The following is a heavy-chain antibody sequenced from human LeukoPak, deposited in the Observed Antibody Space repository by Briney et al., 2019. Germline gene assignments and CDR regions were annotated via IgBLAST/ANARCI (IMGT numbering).Heavy chain of an antibody. CDR3: ARVPPAYYYDSSGYYYEDGRSPYYFDY. Sequence: SQTLSLTCTVSGVSISSGGYYWSWIRQHPGKGLEWIGYIYYSGSTYYSPSLKSRVTISVDTSKNQFSLKLSSVTAADTAVYYCARVPPAYYYDSSGYYYEDGRSPYYFDYWGQGTLVTVSS. CDR1: GVSISSGGYY. J-gene: IGHJ4*02. CDR2: IYYSGST. V-gene: IGHV4-31*03. D-gene: IGHD3-22*01.